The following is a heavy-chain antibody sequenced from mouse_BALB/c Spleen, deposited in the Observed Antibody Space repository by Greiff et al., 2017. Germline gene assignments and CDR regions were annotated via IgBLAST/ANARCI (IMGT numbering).Heavy chain of an antibody. Sequence: EVQGVESGGDLVKPGGSLKLSCAASGFTFSSYTMSWVRQTPEKRLEWVAYISNGGGSTYYPDTVKGRFTISRDNAKNTLYLQMSSLKSEDTAMYYCATYSNYFDYWGQGTTLTVSS. CDR3: ATYSNYFDY. D-gene: IGHD2-10*01. J-gene: IGHJ2*01. CDR1: GFTFSSYT. CDR2: ISNGGGST. V-gene: IGHV5-12-2*01.